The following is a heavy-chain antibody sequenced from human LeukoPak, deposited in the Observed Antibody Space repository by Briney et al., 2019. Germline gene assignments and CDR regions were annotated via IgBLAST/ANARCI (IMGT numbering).Heavy chain of an antibody. V-gene: IGHV1-69*13. D-gene: IGHD5-18*01. J-gene: IGHJ5*02. Sequence: SVNVSCKASGYTFTSYAISWVRQAPGQGLEWMGGIIPIFGTANYAQKFQGRVTITADGSTSTAYMELSSLRSEDTAVYYCARDQGGYSYGYGNWFDPWGQGTLVTVSS. CDR2: IIPIFGTA. CDR3: ARDQGGYSYGYGNWFDP. CDR1: GYTFTSYA.